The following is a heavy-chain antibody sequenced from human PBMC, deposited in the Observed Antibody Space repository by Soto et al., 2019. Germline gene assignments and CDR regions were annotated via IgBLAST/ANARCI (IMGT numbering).Heavy chain of an antibody. D-gene: IGHD1-1*01. V-gene: IGHV3-30-3*01. CDR2: ISDDGSNK. J-gene: IGHJ3*02. CDR1: GFTFSSYA. CDR3: ARGNWNDGLDAFDI. Sequence: QVQLVESGGGVVQPGRSLRLSCAASGFTFSSYAMHWVRQVPGKGLEWVAVISDDGSNKYYADSVKGRFTISRDNSKNSLYLEMYSLRAEDTAVYYCARGNWNDGLDAFDIWGQGTMVTVSS.